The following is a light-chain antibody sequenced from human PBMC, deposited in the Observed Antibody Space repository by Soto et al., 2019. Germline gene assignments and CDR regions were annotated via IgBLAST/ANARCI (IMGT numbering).Light chain of an antibody. CDR2: GAS. Sequence: EIVMTQSPATLSVSPGERATLSCRVSQSVSSNLAWYQQKPGQAPRLLIYGASTRATGIPARFSGSGSGTEFTLTISSLQSEDFAVYYCQQYNNWLTWTFGQGTKVDIK. V-gene: IGKV3-15*01. CDR1: QSVSSN. J-gene: IGKJ1*01. CDR3: QQYNNWLTWT.